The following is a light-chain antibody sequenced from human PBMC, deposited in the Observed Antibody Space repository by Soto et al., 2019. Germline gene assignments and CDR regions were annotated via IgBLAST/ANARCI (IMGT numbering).Light chain of an antibody. V-gene: IGKV1-39*01. J-gene: IGKJ5*01. CDR3: QQSFSVPIT. CDR1: QSIAGN. Sequence: DIQMTQSPSSLSASVGDRVTLTCRASQSIAGNLSWYQQRLGKAPKFLIYSASSLQRGVPSRFSGSGSGTDFSLTINGLQPEDFATYFCQQSFSVPITFGQGTLLEIK. CDR2: SAS.